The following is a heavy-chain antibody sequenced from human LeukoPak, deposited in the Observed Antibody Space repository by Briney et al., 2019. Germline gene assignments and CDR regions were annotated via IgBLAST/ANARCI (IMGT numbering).Heavy chain of an antibody. CDR3: ASTSLKYDDAFDI. Sequence: GGSLRLSCAASGFTFSDYYMSWIRQAPGKGLEWVSYISSSGSTIYYADSVKGRFTISRDNAKNSLYLQMNSLRAEDTAVYYCASTSLKYDDAFDIWGQGTMVTVSS. CDR2: ISSSGSTI. D-gene: IGHD2/OR15-2a*01. J-gene: IGHJ3*02. V-gene: IGHV3-11*01. CDR1: GFTFSDYY.